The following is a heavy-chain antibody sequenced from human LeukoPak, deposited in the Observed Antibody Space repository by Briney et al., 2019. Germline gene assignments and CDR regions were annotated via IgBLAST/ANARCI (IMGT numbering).Heavy chain of an antibody. CDR1: GFTVRSNY. J-gene: IGHJ4*02. D-gene: IGHD1-20*01. CDR2: FYSGGST. V-gene: IGHV3-66*02. Sequence: GGSLRLSCAAFGFTVRSNYMSWVRRSPGKGLEGVSVFYSGGSTYYAVSVTGRFTISRDNSKNTLYLQMNSLRAEDTAVYCCARSANWKVGYFDYWGQGTLVTVSS. CDR3: ARSANWKVGYFDY.